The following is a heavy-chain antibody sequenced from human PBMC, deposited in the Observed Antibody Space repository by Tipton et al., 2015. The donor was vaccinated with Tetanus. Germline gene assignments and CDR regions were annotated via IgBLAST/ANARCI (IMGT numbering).Heavy chain of an antibody. CDR1: SFIFSSYG. J-gene: IGHJ4*02. CDR2: SWYDGTDT. V-gene: IGHV3-33*01. D-gene: IGHD2-15*01. CDR3: AREADCSGGSCFSGDFDN. Sequence: SLRLSCAASSFIFSSYGIHWVRQAPGKGLEWVAASWYDGTDTYYADSVKGRFTISRDNSKNTLYLQMNSLRAEDTAVYYCAREADCSGGSCFSGDFDNWGQGTQVTASS.